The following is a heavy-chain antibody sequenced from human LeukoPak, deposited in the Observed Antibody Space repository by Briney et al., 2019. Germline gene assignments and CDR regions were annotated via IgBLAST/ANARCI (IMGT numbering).Heavy chain of an antibody. Sequence: GGSLRLSCAASGFTFSSFAMGWVRQAPGKGLEWVSTISGSGASTYYADSVKGRFTISRDNSKNTLSLQMNSLRAEDTALYYCAKEWLRFDYWGQGTLATVSS. CDR1: GFTFSSFA. CDR3: AKEWLRFDY. CDR2: ISGSGAST. J-gene: IGHJ4*02. V-gene: IGHV3-23*01. D-gene: IGHD5-12*01.